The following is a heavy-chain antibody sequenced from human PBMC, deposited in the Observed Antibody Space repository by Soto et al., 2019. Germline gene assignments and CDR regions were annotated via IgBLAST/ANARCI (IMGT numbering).Heavy chain of an antibody. CDR3: ARAMSIAVAGTRAFDI. CDR1: GYTFTGYY. V-gene: IGHV1-2*04. Sequence: EASVKVSCKASGYTFTGYYMHWVRQAPGQGLEWMGWINPNSGGTNYAQKFQGWVTMTRDTSISTAYMELSRLRSDDTAVYYCARAMSIAVAGTRAFDIWGQGTMVTVS. D-gene: IGHD6-19*01. CDR2: INPNSGGT. J-gene: IGHJ3*02.